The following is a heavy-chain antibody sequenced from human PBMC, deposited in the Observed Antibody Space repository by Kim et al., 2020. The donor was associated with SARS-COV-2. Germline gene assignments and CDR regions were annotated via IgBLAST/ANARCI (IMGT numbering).Heavy chain of an antibody. D-gene: IGHD3-16*02. Sequence: GGSLRLSCAASGFTFSSYAMHWVRQAPGKGLEWVAVISYDGSNKYYADSVKGRFTISRDNSKNTLYLQMNSLRAEDTAVYYCARDRWRRDGFNFYYWGQGTLVTVSS. CDR1: GFTFSSYA. CDR2: ISYDGSNK. V-gene: IGHV3-30*04. CDR3: ARDRWRRDGFNFYY. J-gene: IGHJ4*02.